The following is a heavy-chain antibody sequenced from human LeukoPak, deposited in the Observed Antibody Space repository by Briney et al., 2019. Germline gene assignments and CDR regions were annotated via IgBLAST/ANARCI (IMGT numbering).Heavy chain of an antibody. D-gene: IGHD6-19*01. Sequence: PGGSLRLSCAASGFSFSTYAMIWVRQAPGKGLEWVASIDADGGDTYHSDSVKGRFTISRDNSMNTLYLQMNSLRADDSAVYYCGKPAKYWLVRGNGVDVWGQGTTVTVSS. CDR1: GFSFSTYA. V-gene: IGHV3-23*01. J-gene: IGHJ6*02. CDR3: GKPAKYWLVRGNGVDV. CDR2: IDADGGDT.